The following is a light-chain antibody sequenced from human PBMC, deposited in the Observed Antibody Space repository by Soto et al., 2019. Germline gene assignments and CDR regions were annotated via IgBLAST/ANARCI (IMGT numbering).Light chain of an antibody. J-gene: IGKJ2*01. V-gene: IGKV4-1*01. CDR3: QQYYANPRT. Sequence: DIVMTQSPDSLAVSLGERATINCKSSQSVLSSSNSLNYLAWYQQKSGQPPKLLIYWASTRESGVPDRFSGSGSWTAVTLTISSLQAEDVAVYYCQQYYANPRTFGQGTKLEIK. CDR2: WAS. CDR1: QSVLSSSNSLNY.